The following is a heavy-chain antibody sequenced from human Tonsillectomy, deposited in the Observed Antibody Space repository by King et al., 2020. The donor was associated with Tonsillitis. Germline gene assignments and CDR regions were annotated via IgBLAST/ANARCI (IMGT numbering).Heavy chain of an antibody. CDR1: GFTFSSYW. D-gene: IGHD3-22*01. J-gene: IGHJ4*02. Sequence: EVQLVESGGGLVQPGGSLRLSCAASGFTFSSYWMHWVRQAPGKGLVWVSRINSDGSSTSYADSVKGRFTISRDNAKNTLYLQMNSLRAEGTAVYYCARMYYYDSSGYYFPSYYWGQGTLVTVSS. CDR3: ARMYYYDSSGYYFPSYY. CDR2: INSDGSST. V-gene: IGHV3-74*01.